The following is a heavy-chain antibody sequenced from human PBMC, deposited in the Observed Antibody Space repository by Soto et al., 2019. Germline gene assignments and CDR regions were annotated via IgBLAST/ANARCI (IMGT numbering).Heavy chain of an antibody. CDR3: ARPGFGFYVMPIDS. D-gene: IGHD3-16*01. Sequence: SETLSLTCTVSGGSISRVNYYWGWVRQSPGKGLEWIGTIYYSGNTYYNPSLKSRVTLSLDTSKNQFSLRLSSVTAADTAVYHCARPGFGFYVMPIDSWGQGALVTVS. J-gene: IGHJ4*02. V-gene: IGHV4-39*01. CDR1: GGSISRVNYY. CDR2: IYYSGNT.